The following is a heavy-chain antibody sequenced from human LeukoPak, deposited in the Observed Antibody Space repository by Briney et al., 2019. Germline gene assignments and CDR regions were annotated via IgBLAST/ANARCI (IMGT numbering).Heavy chain of an antibody. CDR2: IRYDGSSK. CDR1: GFTFSGYG. V-gene: IGHV3-30*02. CDR3: EGVAVVGVY. J-gene: IGHJ4*02. D-gene: IGHD6-13*01. Sequence: AGGSLRLSCAASGFTFSGYGMHWVRQAPGKGLEWVAFIRYDGSSKYYADSVKGRFTISRDNSKNTLFLQMNSLRAEDTAVYYCEGVAVVGVYWGQGTLVTVSS.